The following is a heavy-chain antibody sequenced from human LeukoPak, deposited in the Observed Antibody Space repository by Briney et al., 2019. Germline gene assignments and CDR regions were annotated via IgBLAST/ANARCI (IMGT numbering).Heavy chain of an antibody. Sequence: GGSLRLSCAASGFAFSTFAMNWVRQAPGKGLEWVSSISRDSNYIFYADSVKGRFTISRDNSKNTLYLQMNSLRAEDTAVYYCARYDYGDYYYGMDVWGQGTTVTVSS. D-gene: IGHD4-17*01. CDR3: ARYDYGDYYYGMDV. J-gene: IGHJ6*02. CDR1: GFAFSTFA. V-gene: IGHV3-21*04. CDR2: ISRDSNYI.